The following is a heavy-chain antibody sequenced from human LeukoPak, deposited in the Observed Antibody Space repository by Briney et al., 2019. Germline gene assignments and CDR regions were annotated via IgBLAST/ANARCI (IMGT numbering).Heavy chain of an antibody. J-gene: IGHJ6*03. CDR2: IIPIFGTA. Sequence: ASVKVSCKASGGTFSSYAISWVRQAPGQGLEWMGGIIPIFGTANYAQKFQGRVTITTDESTSTAYMELSSLRSEDTAVYYCAREDCSSTSCYGNYYMDVWGKGTTVTVSS. D-gene: IGHD2-2*01. CDR3: AREDCSSTSCYGNYYMDV. CDR1: GGTFSSYA. V-gene: IGHV1-69*05.